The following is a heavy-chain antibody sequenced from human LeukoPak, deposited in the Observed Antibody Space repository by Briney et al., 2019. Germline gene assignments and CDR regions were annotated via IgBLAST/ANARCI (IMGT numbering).Heavy chain of an antibody. J-gene: IGHJ5*01. CDR3: ARGIQYNWFDS. CDR2: ISSSSGTI. CDR1: GFTFSSYT. Sequence: GGSLRLSCAAPGFTFSSYTMNWVRQAPGKGLEWVSYISSSSGTIYYADSVKGRFTISRDNAKNSLYLQMNSLRAEDTVVYYCARGIQYNWFDSWGQGTLVTVSS. D-gene: IGHD5-18*01. V-gene: IGHV3-48*04.